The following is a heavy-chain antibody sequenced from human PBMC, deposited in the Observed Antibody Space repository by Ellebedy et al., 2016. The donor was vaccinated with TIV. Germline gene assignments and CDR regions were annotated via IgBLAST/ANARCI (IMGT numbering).Heavy chain of an antibody. CDR3: STIAASMTSRGGYYFVY. V-gene: IGHV5-51*01. Sequence: KVSCKGPEYSFTSYWIGWVRQMPGKGLEWMGIIYPGDSDTRYIPSFQGQVTMSADRSISTAYLQLSSLKASATAMYYCSTIAASMTSRGGYYFVYWGQGTQVTVSS. CDR1: EYSFTSYW. CDR2: IYPGDSDT. D-gene: IGHD6-13*01. J-gene: IGHJ4*02.